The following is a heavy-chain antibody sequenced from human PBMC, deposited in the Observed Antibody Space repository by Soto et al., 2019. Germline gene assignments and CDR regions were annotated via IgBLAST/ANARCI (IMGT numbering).Heavy chain of an antibody. J-gene: IGHJ4*02. CDR1: GFTFSSYA. V-gene: IGHV3-33*01. CDR2: IWYDGSNK. CDR3: ARDSSSALGY. D-gene: IGHD6-6*01. Sequence: GGSLRLSCAASGFTFSSYAMRWVRQAPGKGLEWVAVIWYDGSNKYYADSVKGRFTISRDNSKNTLYLQMNSLRAEDTAVYYCARDSSSALGYWGQGTLVTVSS.